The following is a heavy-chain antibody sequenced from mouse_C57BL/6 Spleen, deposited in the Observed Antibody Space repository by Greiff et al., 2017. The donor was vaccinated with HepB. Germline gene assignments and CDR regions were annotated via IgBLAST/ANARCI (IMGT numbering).Heavy chain of an antibody. J-gene: IGHJ3*01. V-gene: IGHV1-50*01. Sequence: VQLQQPGAELVKPGASVKLSCKASGYTFTSYWLPWVQQRPGQGLEWIGEIDPSDSYTNYNQKFKGKATLTVDTSSSTAYMQLSSLTSEDSAVYYCARGSMVTKGFAYWGQGTLVTVSA. CDR1: GYTFTSYW. CDR2: IDPSDSYT. CDR3: ARGSMVTKGFAY. D-gene: IGHD2-2*01.